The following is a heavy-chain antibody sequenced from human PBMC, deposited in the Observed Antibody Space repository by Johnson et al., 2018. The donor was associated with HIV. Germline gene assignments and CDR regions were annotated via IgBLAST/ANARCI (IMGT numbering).Heavy chain of an antibody. D-gene: IGHD3-10*01. J-gene: IGHJ3*02. CDR3: AKDYWGGVRGVMGLDAFDI. CDR2: IGTAGDT. V-gene: IGHV3-13*01. CDR1: GFIFSSYD. Sequence: VQLVESGGGVVQPGRSLRLSCSASGFIFSSYDMHWVRQATGKGLEWVSAIGTAGDTYYPGSVKGRFTISRDNSKNTLYLQMNSLRAEDTAVYYCAKDYWGGVRGVMGLDAFDIWGQGTMVTVSS.